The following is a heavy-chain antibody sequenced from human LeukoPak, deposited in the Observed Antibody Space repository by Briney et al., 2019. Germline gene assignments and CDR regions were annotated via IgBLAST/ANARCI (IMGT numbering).Heavy chain of an antibody. CDR3: ARVGAYTGHSALDY. V-gene: IGHV3-53*01. D-gene: IGHD5-12*01. CDR1: GFTVSSNY. J-gene: IGHJ4*02. Sequence: GGSLRLSCAASGFTVSSNYMSWVRQAPGKGLEWVSVIYSGGSTYYADSVKGRFTISRDTSKNTPYLQMNSLRADDTAVYFCARVGAYTGHSALDYWGQGTLVTVSS. CDR2: IYSGGST.